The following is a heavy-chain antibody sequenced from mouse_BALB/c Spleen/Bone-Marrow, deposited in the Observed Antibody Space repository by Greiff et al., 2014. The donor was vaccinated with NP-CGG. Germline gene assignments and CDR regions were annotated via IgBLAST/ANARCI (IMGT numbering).Heavy chain of an antibody. Sequence: LVKTGASVKISCKASGYSFTGYYIHWVKQSHGKSLEWIGYISCYNGATSYNQKFKGKATFTVDTSFSTAHMQFNSLTSEDSAVYYCARGGYGSTFYFDYWGQGTTLTVSS. D-gene: IGHD1-1*01. CDR1: GYSFTGYY. CDR2: ISCYNGAT. CDR3: ARGGYGSTFYFDY. V-gene: IGHV1S34*01. J-gene: IGHJ2*01.